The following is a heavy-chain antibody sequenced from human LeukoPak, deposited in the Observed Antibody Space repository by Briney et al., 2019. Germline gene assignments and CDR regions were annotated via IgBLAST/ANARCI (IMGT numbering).Heavy chain of an antibody. CDR2: INHSGST. D-gene: IGHD1-7*01. CDR1: GGSFSGYY. J-gene: IGHJ6*02. V-gene: IGHV4-34*01. Sequence: PSETLSLTCAVYGGSFSGYYWSWIRQPPGKGLEWIGEINHSGSTNYNPSLKSRVTISVDTSKNQFSLKLSSVTAADTAVYYCARANYRKVYYYYGMDVWGQGTTVTVSS. CDR3: ARANYRKVYYYYGMDV.